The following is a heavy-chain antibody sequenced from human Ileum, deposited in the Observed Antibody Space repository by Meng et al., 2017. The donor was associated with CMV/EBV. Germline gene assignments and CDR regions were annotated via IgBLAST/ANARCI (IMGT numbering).Heavy chain of an antibody. Sequence: GGSFSGYYWSWSRQPPGKGLEWIGEINHSGSTNYNPSLKSRVTISVDTSKNQFSLKLSSVTAADTAVYYCAREGLPNEGYVPYYFDSWGQGNLVTVSS. J-gene: IGHJ4*02. CDR2: INHSGST. CDR1: GGSFSGYY. V-gene: IGHV4-34*01. CDR3: AREGLPNEGYVPYYFDS. D-gene: IGHD3-16*01.